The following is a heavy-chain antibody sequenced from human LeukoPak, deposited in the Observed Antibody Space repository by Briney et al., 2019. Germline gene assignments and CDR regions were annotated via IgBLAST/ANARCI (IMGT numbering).Heavy chain of an antibody. CDR2: ISAYNGNT. J-gene: IGHJ6*03. V-gene: IGHV1-18*01. CDR3: AREVAGTRGLNYYYYMDV. Sequence: ASVKVSCKASGYTFTGYGISWVRQAPGQGLECMGWISAYNGNTNYAQKLQGRVTMTTDTPTSTAYMELRSLRSDDTAVYYCAREVAGTRGLNYYYYMDVWGKGTTVTVSS. CDR1: GYTFTGYG. D-gene: IGHD6-19*01.